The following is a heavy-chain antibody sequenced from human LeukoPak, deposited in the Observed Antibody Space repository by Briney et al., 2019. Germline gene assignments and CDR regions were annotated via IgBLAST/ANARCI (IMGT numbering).Heavy chain of an antibody. CDR1: GFTFSSYW. J-gene: IGHJ6*03. CDR3: ATAESGSSWYYYYDYYRDV. V-gene: IGHV3-7*01. Sequence: PGGSLRLSCAASGFTFSSYWMSWVRQAPGKGLERVGNIKQDGSEKYYVDSVKGRFTISRDNAKNSLYLQMNSLRAEVTAVYYCATAESGSSWYYYYDYYRDVWGKGTTVTVSS. D-gene: IGHD6-13*01. CDR2: IKQDGSEK.